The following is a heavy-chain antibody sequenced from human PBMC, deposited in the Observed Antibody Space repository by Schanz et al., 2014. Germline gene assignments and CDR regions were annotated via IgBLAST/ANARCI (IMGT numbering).Heavy chain of an antibody. D-gene: IGHD5-12*01. CDR2: INPAGGST. Sequence: QVQLVQSGAEVKKPGASVKVSCKASGYTFISYFIHWVRQAPGQGLEWMGIINPAGGSTSYAQRFQGRVTVTRETSTGTVYMELSSLRSEDTAVYYCARAAYGGYTSTPLRYWGQGTLVTVSS. J-gene: IGHJ4*02. CDR3: ARAAYGGYTSTPLRY. V-gene: IGHV1-46*01. CDR1: GYTFISYF.